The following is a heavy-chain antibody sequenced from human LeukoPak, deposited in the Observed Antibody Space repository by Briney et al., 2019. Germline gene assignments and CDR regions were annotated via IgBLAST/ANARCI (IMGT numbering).Heavy chain of an antibody. CDR1: GFTFSSYA. J-gene: IGHJ4*02. CDR2: ISYDGSNK. V-gene: IGHV3-30*04. Sequence: PGGSLRLSCAASGFTFSSYAMHWVRQAPGKGLEWVAVISYDGSNKYYADSVKGRFTISRDNSKNTLYLQMNSLRAEDTAVYYCARDRWGLAYPQYWGRGTLVTVSS. D-gene: IGHD1-26*01. CDR3: ARDRWGLAYPQY.